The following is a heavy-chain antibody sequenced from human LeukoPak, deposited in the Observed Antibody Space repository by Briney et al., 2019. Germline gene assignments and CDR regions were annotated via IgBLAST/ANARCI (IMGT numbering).Heavy chain of an antibody. CDR3: ARQRSIYSSGWIYIDS. Sequence: GESLKTSCKGSGYSFTNYWIGWVRQMPGKGLEWMGIIYPGDSDTRYSPSFQGQVTISADKSISTAYLQWSSLKASDTAMYYCARQRSIYSSGWIYIDSWGQGTLVTVSS. CDR1: GYSFTNYW. J-gene: IGHJ4*02. D-gene: IGHD6-19*01. CDR2: IYPGDSDT. V-gene: IGHV5-51*01.